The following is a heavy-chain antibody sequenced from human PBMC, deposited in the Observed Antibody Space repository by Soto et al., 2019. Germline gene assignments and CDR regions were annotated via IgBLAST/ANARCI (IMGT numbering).Heavy chain of an antibody. CDR2: IIPISGAA. V-gene: IGHV1-69*06. CDR1: GGTFSNDV. Sequence: SVKVSCKASGGTFSNDVVNWVRQAPGQGLEWMGRIIPISGAANYAQKFQGRVTITADKSTSTSYMELSSLRSEDTAVYYCARDMTRTVVPYFDFWGQGTLVTVSS. D-gene: IGHD1-7*01. CDR3: ARDMTRTVVPYFDF. J-gene: IGHJ4*02.